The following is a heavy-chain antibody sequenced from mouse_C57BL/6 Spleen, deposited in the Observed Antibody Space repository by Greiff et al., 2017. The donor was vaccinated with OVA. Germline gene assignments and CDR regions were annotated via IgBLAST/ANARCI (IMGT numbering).Heavy chain of an antibody. Sequence: EVQVVEPGGGLVQPKGSLKLSCAASGFSFTTYAMNWVRQAPGKGLEWVARIRSKSNNYATYYAVSVKDRFTISRDDSESMLYLKMNNLKAEDTDMYYCVRREDYWGQGTSVTVSS. CDR2: IRSKSNNYAT. CDR1: GFSFTTYA. V-gene: IGHV10-1*01. CDR3: VRREDY. J-gene: IGHJ4*01.